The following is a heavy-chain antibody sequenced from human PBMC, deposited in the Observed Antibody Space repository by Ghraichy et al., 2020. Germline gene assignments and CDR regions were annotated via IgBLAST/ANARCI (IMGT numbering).Heavy chain of an antibody. CDR3: ARGGFFDYDYYGMDV. D-gene: IGHD3-3*01. CDR1: GFTFSSYS. CDR2: ISSSSSYI. V-gene: IGHV3-21*01. J-gene: IGHJ6*02. Sequence: GSLRLSCAASGFTFSSYSMNWVRQAPGKGLEWVSSISSSSSYIYYADSVKGRFTISRDNAKNSLYLQMNSLRAEDTAVYYCARGGFFDYDYYGMDVWGQGTTVTVSS.